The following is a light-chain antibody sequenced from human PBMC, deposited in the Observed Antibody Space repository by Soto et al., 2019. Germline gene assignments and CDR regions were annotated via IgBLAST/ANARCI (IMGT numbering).Light chain of an antibody. Sequence: DLQMTQSPSTLSASVGDRVTITCRASQSCRNSLAWYQQKAGKAPTLLIYDASTLQSGVPSRFSGSGSGTEFSLTISSLRPDDFATYYCLCYITYPWTFGQGTKVEIK. V-gene: IGKV1-5*01. CDR2: DAS. CDR3: LCYITYPWT. CDR1: QSCRNS. J-gene: IGKJ1*01.